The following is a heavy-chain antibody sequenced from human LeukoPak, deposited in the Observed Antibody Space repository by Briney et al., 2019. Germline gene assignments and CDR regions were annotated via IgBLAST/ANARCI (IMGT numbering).Heavy chain of an antibody. CDR3: ASPRRGDDFSRYFYYGMDV. Sequence: GASVKVSCKASGGTFSSYAISWVRQAPEQGLEWMGGIIPIFGTANYAQKFQGRVTITADESTSTAYMELSSLRSDDTAVYYCASPRRGDDFSRYFYYGMDVWGQGTTVIVSS. V-gene: IGHV1-69*13. CDR1: GGTFSSYA. D-gene: IGHD5-12*01. J-gene: IGHJ6*02. CDR2: IIPIFGTA.